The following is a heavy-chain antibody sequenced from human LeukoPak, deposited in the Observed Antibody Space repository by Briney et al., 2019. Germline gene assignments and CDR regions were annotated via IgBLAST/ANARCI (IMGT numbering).Heavy chain of an antibody. J-gene: IGHJ4*02. CDR2: INPDGSQI. CDR3: ARDPLHGALDY. Sequence: GGSLRLSCAASRFTFSSSWMSWVRQAPGKGLEWVADINPDGSQIFYVDSVKGRFTVSRDNAENSVYLQMNSLRADDTAVYYCARDPLHGALDYWGQGTLVTVSP. V-gene: IGHV3-7*01. CDR1: RFTFSSSW.